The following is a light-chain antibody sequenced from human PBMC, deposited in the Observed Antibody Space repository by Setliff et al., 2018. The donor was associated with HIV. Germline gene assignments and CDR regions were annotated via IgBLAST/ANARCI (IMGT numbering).Light chain of an antibody. V-gene: IGLV2-14*01. Sequence: ALTQPASVSGSPGQSITISCTGTSSDVGDYDSVSWYQQHPGKVPKLMISEVSDRPSGVSNRFSGSKYGNTASLTISALQAEDEADYYCCSYTTRSTWVFGRGTKVTVL. CDR3: CSYTTRSTWV. CDR1: SSDVGDYDS. CDR2: EVS. J-gene: IGLJ3*02.